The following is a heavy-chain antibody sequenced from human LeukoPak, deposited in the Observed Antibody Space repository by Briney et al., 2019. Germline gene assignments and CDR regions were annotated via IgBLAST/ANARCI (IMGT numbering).Heavy chain of an antibody. Sequence: ASVKVSCKASGYTFTGYYMHWVRQAPGQRLEWMGWINAGNGNTKYSQKFQGRVTITRDTSASTAYMELSSLRSEDTAVYYCARIIRNSSGWDYWGQGTLVTVSS. CDR3: ARIIRNSSGWDY. CDR1: GYTFTGYY. V-gene: IGHV1-3*01. D-gene: IGHD6-19*01. CDR2: INAGNGNT. J-gene: IGHJ4*02.